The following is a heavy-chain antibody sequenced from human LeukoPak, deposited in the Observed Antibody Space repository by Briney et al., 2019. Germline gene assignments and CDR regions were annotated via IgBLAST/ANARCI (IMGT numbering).Heavy chain of an antibody. CDR1: GGSFSGYY. CDR3: ARGGGYDYVWGSYRYGGSFDY. CDR2: INHSGST. J-gene: IGHJ4*02. D-gene: IGHD3-16*02. Sequence: SETLSLTCAVYGGSFSGYYWSWIRQPPGKGLEWIGEINHSGSTNYNPSLKSRVTISVDTSKNQFSLKLSSVAAADTAVYYCARGGGYDYVWGSYRYGGSFDYWGQGTLVTVSS. V-gene: IGHV4-34*01.